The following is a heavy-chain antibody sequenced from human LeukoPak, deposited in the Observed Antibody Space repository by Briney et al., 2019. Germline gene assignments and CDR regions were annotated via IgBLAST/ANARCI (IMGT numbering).Heavy chain of an antibody. D-gene: IGHD3-10*01. CDR3: AKVRTRWTMVRGVPYMDV. V-gene: IGHV3-21*05. CDR1: GFTLSSYE. Sequence: GGSLRLSCAASGFTLSSYEMNWVRQAPGKGLEWVSYISSSSSYIYYADSVKGRFTISRDDAKNSLYLQMNSLRAEDTAVYYCAKVRTRWTMVRGVPYMDVWGKGTTVTVSS. J-gene: IGHJ6*03. CDR2: ISSSSSYI.